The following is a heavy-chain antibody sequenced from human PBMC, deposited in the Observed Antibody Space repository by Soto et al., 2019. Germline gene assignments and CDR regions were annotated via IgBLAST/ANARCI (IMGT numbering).Heavy chain of an antibody. CDR3: ARGSTGDSSSWYRY. D-gene: IGHD6-13*01. V-gene: IGHV4-59*08. J-gene: IGHJ4*02. CDR2: SYNRGGT. Sequence: QVQLQESGPGLVKPSETLSLTCTVSGGSSRSYYWSWIRQPPGKGLEWIGYSYNRGGTNSNPSLKSRATISVDTSKNQFSLNLSYVTAADPAVYYCARGSTGDSSSWYRYWGQGTLVTVS. CDR1: GGSSRSYY.